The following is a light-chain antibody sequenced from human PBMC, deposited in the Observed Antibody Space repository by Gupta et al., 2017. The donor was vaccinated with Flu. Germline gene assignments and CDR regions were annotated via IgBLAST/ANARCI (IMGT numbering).Light chain of an antibody. J-gene: IGLJ2*01. V-gene: IGLV2-14*01. Sequence: QAALTPPQPLSVSPGPSISVSFTGTNSDIDAYNYVSWYQQHPGQAPKLMIYEVSNRPPGVSTRFSGSKSGNTASLTVSGLQAEDEDYYYCRSYGAVGVFGGGTTVTVL. CDR3: RSYGAVGV. CDR2: EVS. CDR1: NSDIDAYNY.